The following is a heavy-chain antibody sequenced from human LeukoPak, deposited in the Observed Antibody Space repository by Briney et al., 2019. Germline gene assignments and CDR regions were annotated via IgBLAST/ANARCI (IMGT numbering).Heavy chain of an antibody. J-gene: IGHJ6*03. V-gene: IGHV3-74*01. D-gene: IGHD1-26*01. Sequence: PGGSLRLSCAASGFTFSNFWMHCVRQAPGKGLVWVSRINSDGSSTSYADSVKGRFTISRDNAENTLSLPMNSLRAEDTAVYYCARVSSGSYFGYYYYYMDVWGKGTTVTVSS. CDR1: GFTFSNFW. CDR3: ARVSSGSYFGYYYYYMDV. CDR2: INSDGSST.